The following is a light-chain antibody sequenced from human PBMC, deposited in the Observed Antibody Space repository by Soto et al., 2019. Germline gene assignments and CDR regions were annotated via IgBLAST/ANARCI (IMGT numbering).Light chain of an antibody. CDR1: QSVSTN. CDR3: QQRSNWPPIT. CDR2: GAS. J-gene: IGKJ5*01. V-gene: IGKV3-15*01. Sequence: VMTQAPATLSVSPGERATLSCRASQSVSTNLAWYQQKPGQAPRLLIYGASTRAFGIPARFSGSGSGTEFTLTINSLEPEDFAVYYCQQRSNWPPITFGEGTRLEIK.